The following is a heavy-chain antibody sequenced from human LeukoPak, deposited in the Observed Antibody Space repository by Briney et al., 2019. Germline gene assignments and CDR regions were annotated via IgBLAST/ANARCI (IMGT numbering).Heavy chain of an antibody. CDR2: IYYSGST. CDR1: GGSISSGDYY. J-gene: IGHJ4*02. Sequence: SETLSLTCTVSGGSISSGDYYWSWIRQPPGKGLEWIGYIYYSGSTYYNPSLQSRVIISVDTSKNQFSLKLTPVTAADTAVYYCARALYSMTTVTTEYWFDYWGQGTLVTVSS. V-gene: IGHV4-30-4*01. CDR3: ARALYSMTTVTTEYWFDY. D-gene: IGHD4-17*01.